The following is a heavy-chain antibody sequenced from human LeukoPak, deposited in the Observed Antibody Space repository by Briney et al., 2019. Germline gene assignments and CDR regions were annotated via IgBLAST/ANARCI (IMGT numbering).Heavy chain of an antibody. CDR3: ARNSGYEENFDY. D-gene: IGHD5-12*01. V-gene: IGHV1-8*01. CDR2: MNPNSGNT. CDR1: GYTFTSYD. J-gene: IGHJ4*02. Sequence: ASVKVSCKASGYTFTSYDINWVRQATGQGLEWMGWMNPNSGNTGYAQKFQGRVTMTRNTSISTAYMELSSLRSEDTAVYYCARNSGYEENFDYWGQGTLVTVSS.